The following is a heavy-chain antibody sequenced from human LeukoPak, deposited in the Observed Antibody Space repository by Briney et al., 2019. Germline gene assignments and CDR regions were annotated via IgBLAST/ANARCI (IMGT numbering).Heavy chain of an antibody. CDR2: IYYSGST. Sequence: SETLSLTCAVYGGPFSGYYWSWIRQHPGKGLEWIGYIYYSGSTNYNPSLKSRVTISVDTSKNQFSLKLSSVTAADTAVYYCARHYYDSRDAFDIWGQGTMVTVSS. D-gene: IGHD3-22*01. J-gene: IGHJ3*02. CDR3: ARHYYDSRDAFDI. CDR1: GGPFSGYY. V-gene: IGHV4-59*08.